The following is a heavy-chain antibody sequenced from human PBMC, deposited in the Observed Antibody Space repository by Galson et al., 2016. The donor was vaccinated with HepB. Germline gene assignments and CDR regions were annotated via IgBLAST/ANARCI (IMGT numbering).Heavy chain of an antibody. V-gene: IGHV4-59*01. D-gene: IGHD5-18*01. CDR2: IYYSGST. J-gene: IGHJ5*02. CDR1: GGSMSTYY. Sequence: ETLSLTCTVSGGSMSTYYWSWIRQPPGKGLEWIGYIYYSGSTNYSPSLKSRVTISVDTSKNQFTLKLSSVTAADTAVYYCARDLTMVTTGCFDPWGQGTLVTVSS. CDR3: ARDLTMVTTGCFDP.